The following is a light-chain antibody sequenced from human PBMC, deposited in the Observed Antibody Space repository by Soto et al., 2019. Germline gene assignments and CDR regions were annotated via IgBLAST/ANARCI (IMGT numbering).Light chain of an antibody. CDR1: QSVSGN. J-gene: IGKJ4*01. CDR2: GAS. Sequence: ERVMTQAPATLSVSPGERATLSCRASQSVSGNLAWYHQKPGQAPRLLIYGASTRATGIPARVSGSGSGTEFTLTISSLQSEDFAVYYCQQYNNWPPLTFGGGTKVEIK. CDR3: QQYNNWPPLT. V-gene: IGKV3-15*01.